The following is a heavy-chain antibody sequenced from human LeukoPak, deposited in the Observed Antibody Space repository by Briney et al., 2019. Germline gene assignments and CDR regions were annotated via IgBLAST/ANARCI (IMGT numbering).Heavy chain of an antibody. D-gene: IGHD4-11*01. CDR1: GYTFTGYY. V-gene: IGHV1-2*02. CDR3: ARDRAPRVTSTMDV. CDR2: INPNTGGT. Sequence: GASVKVSCKASGYTFTGYYIHWVRQAPGQGLEWVGWINPNTGGTKYAQEFQGRVAMTRDTSISTAYMELSRLRSDDTAVYYCARDRAPRVTSTMDVWGKGTTVTVSS. J-gene: IGHJ6*03.